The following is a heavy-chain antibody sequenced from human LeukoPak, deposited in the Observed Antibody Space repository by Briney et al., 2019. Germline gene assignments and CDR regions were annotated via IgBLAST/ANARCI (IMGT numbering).Heavy chain of an antibody. CDR2: ISWNSGSI. CDR1: GFTLDDYA. Sequence: GRSLRLSCAASGFTLDDYAIHWVRQAPGKGLEWVSGISWNSGSIGYADSVKGRFTISRDNAKNSLYQQMNSLRAEDMALYYCSKAPSQYYYDSSGYVDYWGQGTLVTVSS. J-gene: IGHJ4*02. CDR3: SKAPSQYYYDSSGYVDY. V-gene: IGHV3-9*03. D-gene: IGHD3-22*01.